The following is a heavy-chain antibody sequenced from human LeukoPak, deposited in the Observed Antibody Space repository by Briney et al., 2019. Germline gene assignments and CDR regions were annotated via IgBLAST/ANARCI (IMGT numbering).Heavy chain of an antibody. J-gene: IGHJ4*02. CDR1: GFTFSRYV. D-gene: IGHD3-22*01. CDR3: PRYYYDSSRYEAEY. Sequence: PGGALRLSCAASGFTFSRYVMHWLRQAPGKGLEGVAFICYDGSNKYLPDSVQGRFTIPRDNSNNTLYLQINTLTDDHTPVYYFPRYYYDSSRYEAEYWGQGTLVTVSS. V-gene: IGHV3-30*02. CDR2: ICYDGSNK.